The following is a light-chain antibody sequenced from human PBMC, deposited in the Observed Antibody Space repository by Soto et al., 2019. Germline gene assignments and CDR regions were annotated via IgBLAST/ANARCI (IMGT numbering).Light chain of an antibody. V-gene: IGLV2-14*01. J-gene: IGLJ3*02. CDR2: EVS. CDR3: SSYTSSSTRV. CDR1: SSDVGGYNY. Sequence: QSALTQPASVSGSPGQSITISCTGTSSDVGGYNYVSWYQQHPGKAPKLMIYEVSSRPSGVSNRFSGSKSGSTASLTISGLQAEDEADHYCSSYTSSSTRVFGGGTKLTVL.